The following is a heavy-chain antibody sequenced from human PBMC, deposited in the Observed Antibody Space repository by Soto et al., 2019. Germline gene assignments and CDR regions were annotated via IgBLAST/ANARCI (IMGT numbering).Heavy chain of an antibody. V-gene: IGHV4-59*01. Sequence: VQLQESGPGLVKPSETLSLTCTVSGGSISGYYWSWIRQSPGKGLEWIGYIHYSGSTNYNPSLKSRVTXLVXTXTNQLSLKLSSVTAADTAVYYCARGSAAGTKSPFDYWGQGTLVTVSS. CDR1: GGSISGYY. CDR3: ARGSAAGTKSPFDY. CDR2: IHYSGST. D-gene: IGHD6-13*01. J-gene: IGHJ4*02.